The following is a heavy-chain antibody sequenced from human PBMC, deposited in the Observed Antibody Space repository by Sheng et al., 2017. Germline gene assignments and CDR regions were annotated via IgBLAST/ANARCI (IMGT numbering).Heavy chain of an antibody. CDR1: GFTFSNYA. J-gene: IGHJ4*02. CDR2: IGGTNT. Sequence: ESGGGLVQPGESLRLSCGASGFTFSNYAMSWVRQAPGKGLEWLSTIGGTNTYYADSVKGRFTISRDNSKHTLYLQMNSLRAEDTALYYCAKLGLIGTGLHLVTSYYFDYWGQGALVTVSS. D-gene: IGHD3-16*02. V-gene: IGHV3-23*01. CDR3: AKLGLIGTGLHLVTSYYFDY.